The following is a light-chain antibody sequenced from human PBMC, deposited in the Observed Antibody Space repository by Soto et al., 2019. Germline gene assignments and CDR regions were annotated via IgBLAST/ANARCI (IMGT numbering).Light chain of an antibody. V-gene: IGKV3-20*01. J-gene: IGKJ4*01. CDR2: GAS. CDR3: QQYGNSPLT. Sequence: EIVLTQSPGTLSLSPGERATLSCRASQSVTSSYLAWYQQKPGQAHRLLIYGASSRATGIPDRFSGSGSGTDFTLTISSLEPEDFAVYYCQQYGNSPLTFGEGTKVEIK. CDR1: QSVTSSY.